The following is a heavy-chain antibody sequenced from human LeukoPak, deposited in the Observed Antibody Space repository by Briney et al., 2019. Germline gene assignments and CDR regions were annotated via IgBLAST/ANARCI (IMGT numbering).Heavy chain of an antibody. Sequence: GGSLRLSCAASGFTFSSYRMNWVRQAPGKGLEWVSYISSSRSTIYYADSVKGRFTISRDNSKNSLYLQMNSLRAEDTALYYCAKDGIAVAGTGVYYYYMDVWGKGTTVTVSS. D-gene: IGHD6-19*01. CDR1: GFTFSSYR. CDR2: ISSSRSTI. J-gene: IGHJ6*03. CDR3: AKDGIAVAGTGVYYYYMDV. V-gene: IGHV3-48*04.